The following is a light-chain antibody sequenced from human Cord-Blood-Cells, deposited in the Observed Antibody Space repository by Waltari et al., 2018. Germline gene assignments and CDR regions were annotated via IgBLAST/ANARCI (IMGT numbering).Light chain of an antibody. V-gene: IGLV2-23*01. CDR1: SSDLGSYNL. CDR3: CSYAGSSTWV. J-gene: IGLJ3*02. CDR2: EGS. Sequence: QSALTQPASVSGSPGQSITTSCTGTSSDLGSYNLFSWYQQHPGKAPKLMIYEGSKRPSGVSNRFSGSKSGNTASLTISGLQAEDEADYYCCSYAGSSTWVFGGGTKLTVL.